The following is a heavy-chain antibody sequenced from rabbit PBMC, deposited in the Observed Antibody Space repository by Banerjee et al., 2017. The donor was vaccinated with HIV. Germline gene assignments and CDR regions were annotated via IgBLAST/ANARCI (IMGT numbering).Heavy chain of an antibody. V-gene: IGHV1S40*01. Sequence: QSLEESGGDLVKPEGSLTLTCTASGFSFSSGYYMCWVRQAPGKGLEWIACIDTGTGNTYYASWAKGRFTISKTSSTTVTLQMTSLTAADTATYFCTRRGSGSSSGYYFNLWGPGTLVTVS. J-gene: IGHJ4*01. CDR2: IDTGTGNT. CDR3: TRRGSGSSSGYYFNL. D-gene: IGHD1-1*01. CDR1: GFSFSSGYY.